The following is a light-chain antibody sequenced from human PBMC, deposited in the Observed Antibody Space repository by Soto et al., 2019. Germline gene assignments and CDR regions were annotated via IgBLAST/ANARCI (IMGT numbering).Light chain of an antibody. CDR2: AAS. V-gene: IGKV1-6*01. J-gene: IGKJ1*01. CDR3: LQDYNYLWT. CDR1: QGIRTD. Sequence: AIQMTQSPSSLSASVGDRVTITCRASQGIRTDLGWYQQKPGKAPKLLIYAASSLQSGVPSRFSGSGSGTDFTLTISSLQPEDFATYYCLQDYNYLWTFGQGTKVEIK.